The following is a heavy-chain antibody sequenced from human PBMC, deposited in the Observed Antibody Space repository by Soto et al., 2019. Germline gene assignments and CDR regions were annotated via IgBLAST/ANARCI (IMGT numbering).Heavy chain of an antibody. Sequence: QVQLVQSGAEVKKPGASVRVSCKASGYTFTSYDITWVRQAPGQGLDWMGWLHRNSANTGIAQKFQGRMTLTKDTSITTAYMELDSLTSADTAVYYCARRGPSQNYDYWGQGTLVIVSS. V-gene: IGHV1-8*01. CDR2: LHRNSANT. CDR3: ARRGPSQNYDY. CDR1: GYTFTSYD. D-gene: IGHD3-10*01. J-gene: IGHJ4*02.